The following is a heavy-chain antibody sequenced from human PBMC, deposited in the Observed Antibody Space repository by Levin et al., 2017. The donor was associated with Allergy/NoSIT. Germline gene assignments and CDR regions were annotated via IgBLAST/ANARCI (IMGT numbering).Heavy chain of an antibody. CDR2: ISYDGSNK. CDR1: GFTFSSYA. V-gene: IGHV3-30-3*01. J-gene: IGHJ4*02. Sequence: LSLTCAASGFTFSSYAMHWVRQAPGKGLEWVAVISYDGSNKYYADSVKGRFTISRDNSKNTLYLQMNSLRAEDTAVYYCARGSGSYYWGQGTLVTVSS. CDR3: ARGSGSYY. D-gene: IGHD1-26*01.